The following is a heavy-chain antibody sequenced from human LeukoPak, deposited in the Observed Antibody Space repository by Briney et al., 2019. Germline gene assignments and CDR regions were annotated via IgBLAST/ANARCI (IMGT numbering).Heavy chain of an antibody. J-gene: IGHJ1*01. Sequence: GASAKPSAEDSGDTVKSYGISWGRQATGQRPEWMGWISAYNGKTNYAQKVQGRVTMTTDTSTRTAYMELRSLRSDDTAVYYCARDDYGDYVSYFLHWGQGTLVIVSS. CDR1: GDTVKSYG. V-gene: IGHV1-18*01. D-gene: IGHD4-17*01. CDR3: ARDDYGDYVSYFLH. CDR2: ISAYNGKT.